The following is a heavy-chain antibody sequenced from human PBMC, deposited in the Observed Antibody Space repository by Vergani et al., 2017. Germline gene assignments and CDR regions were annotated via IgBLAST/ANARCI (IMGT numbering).Heavy chain of an antibody. CDR1: GFTFSSYA. Sequence: EVQLVESGGGLVQPGGSLRLSCAASGFTFSSYAMHWVRQAPGKGLEYVSAISSNGGSTYYADSVKGRLTISRDNSKNTLYLQMGSLRAEDMAVYYCARSNITRYSSGWYYFDYWGQGTLVTVSS. D-gene: IGHD6-19*01. J-gene: IGHJ4*02. V-gene: IGHV3-64*07. CDR2: ISSNGGST. CDR3: ARSNITRYSSGWYYFDY.